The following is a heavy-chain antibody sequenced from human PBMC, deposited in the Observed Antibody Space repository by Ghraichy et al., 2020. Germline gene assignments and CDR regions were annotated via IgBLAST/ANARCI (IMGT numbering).Heavy chain of an antibody. V-gene: IGHV4-4*07. D-gene: IGHD1-26*01. Sequence: SETLTLTCTVSGGSISSYYWSWIRQPAGKGLEWIGRIYTSGSTHSNPSLKSRFTMSVDTSKNPFSLKLSSVTAADTAVYDCARDLFHSGSLIMSYYYGMDVLGQG. CDR2: IYTSGST. CDR1: GGSISSYY. CDR3: ARDLFHSGSLIMSYYYGMDV. J-gene: IGHJ6*02.